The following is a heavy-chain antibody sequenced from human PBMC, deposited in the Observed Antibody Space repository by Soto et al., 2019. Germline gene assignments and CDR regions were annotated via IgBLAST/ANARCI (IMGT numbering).Heavy chain of an antibody. D-gene: IGHD2-15*01. J-gene: IGHJ4*02. CDR1: GFTFGNFA. V-gene: IGHV3-23*01. Sequence: GGSLRLSCTPSGFTFGNFAMSWVRQAPGKGLEWVASISAGGATTYYADSVKGRVTMSRDNSKNTLSLQMISLRAEDSAVYYCAKDRGGIAWPFDHWGQGTLVTVSS. CDR3: AKDRGGIAWPFDH. CDR2: ISAGGATT.